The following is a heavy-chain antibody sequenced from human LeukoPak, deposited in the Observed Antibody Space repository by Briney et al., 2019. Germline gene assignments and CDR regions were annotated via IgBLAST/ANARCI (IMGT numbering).Heavy chain of an antibody. Sequence: GGSLRLSCAASGFTFSDYYMSWIRQAPGKGLEWVSYISSSGSTIYYADSVKGRFTISRDNAKNSLYLQMNSLRAEDTAVYYCEGSSSWYDLHYYMDVWGKGTAVTVSS. CDR3: EGSSSWYDLHYYMDV. D-gene: IGHD6-13*01. CDR1: GFTFSDYY. V-gene: IGHV3-11*04. J-gene: IGHJ6*03. CDR2: ISSSGSTI.